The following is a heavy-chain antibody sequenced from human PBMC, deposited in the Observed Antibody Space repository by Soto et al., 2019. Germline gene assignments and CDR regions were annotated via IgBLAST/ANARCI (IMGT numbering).Heavy chain of an antibody. Sequence: GGSLRLSCAASGFTFSSYWMHWVRQAPGKGLVWVSRINSDGSSTSYADSVKGRFTISRDNAKNTLYLQMNSLSAEDTAVYYSAIRASYYDSSGYFAYGGQGTLFTVSS. CDR1: GFTFSSYW. D-gene: IGHD3-22*01. J-gene: IGHJ4*02. CDR2: INSDGSST. CDR3: AIRASYYDSSGYFAY. V-gene: IGHV3-74*01.